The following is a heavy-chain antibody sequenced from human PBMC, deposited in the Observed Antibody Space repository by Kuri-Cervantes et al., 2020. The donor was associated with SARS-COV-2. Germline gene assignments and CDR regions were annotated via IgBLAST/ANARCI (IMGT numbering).Heavy chain of an antibody. CDR2: IYYSRST. CDR1: GCSISSSSYY. V-gene: IGHV4-39*01. Sequence: PETLSPTCLVAGCSISSSSYYWGWIREPPGRGLEWFGSIYYSRSTYYNPSLKSRVTMSVATSKNQFSLTMSSVTAAETAVYYCARGSSSHRPFDYWGQGTLVTVSS. D-gene: IGHD6-6*01. J-gene: IGHJ4*02. CDR3: ARGSSSHRPFDY.